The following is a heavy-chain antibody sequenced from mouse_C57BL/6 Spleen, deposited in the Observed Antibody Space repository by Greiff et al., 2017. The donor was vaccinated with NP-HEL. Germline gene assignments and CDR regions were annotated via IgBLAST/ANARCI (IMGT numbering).Heavy chain of an antibody. J-gene: IGHJ1*03. CDR1: GFSFNTYA. CDR3: VRLPYYGSSYDWYFDV. CDR2: IRSKSNNYST. Sequence: GGGLVQPKGSLKLSCAASGFSFNTYAMNWVLLAPGKGLAWSSRIRSKSNNYSTYYADSVKDRFTISRDDSESMLYLQMNNLKTEDTAMYYSVRLPYYGSSYDWYFDVWGTGTTVTVSS. D-gene: IGHD1-1*01. V-gene: IGHV10-1*01.